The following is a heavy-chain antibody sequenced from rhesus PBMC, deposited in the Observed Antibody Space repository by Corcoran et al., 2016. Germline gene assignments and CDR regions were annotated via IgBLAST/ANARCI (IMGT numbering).Heavy chain of an antibody. CDR1: GFSLTTSGMG. D-gene: IGHD6-13*01. V-gene: IGHV2-174*01. CDR2: IYWDDDK. Sequence: QVTLKESGPALVKPTQTLTLTCTFSGFSLTTSGMGVGWIRQPPGKALEWLALIYWDDDKRYRTSLKSRLTISKDTSKNQVVLTMTNMDPVDTATYYCARVWGSGIAAGPDYWGQGVLVTVSS. J-gene: IGHJ4*01. CDR3: ARVWGSGIAAGPDY.